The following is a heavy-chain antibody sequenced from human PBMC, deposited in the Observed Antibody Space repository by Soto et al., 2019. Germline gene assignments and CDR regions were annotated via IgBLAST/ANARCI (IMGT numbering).Heavy chain of an antibody. CDR2: IYYSGST. J-gene: IGHJ5*02. D-gene: IGHD3-9*01. CDR1: GGSIISYY. CDR3: ARIPTLYDILTGYYRPWFDP. V-gene: IGHV4-59*08. Sequence: PSETLSLTCTVSGGSIISYYWSWIRQPPGKGLEWIGYIYYSGSTNYNPSLKRRVTISVDTSKNQFSLKLSSVTAADTAVYYCARIPTLYDILTGYYRPWFDPWGQGTLVTVSS.